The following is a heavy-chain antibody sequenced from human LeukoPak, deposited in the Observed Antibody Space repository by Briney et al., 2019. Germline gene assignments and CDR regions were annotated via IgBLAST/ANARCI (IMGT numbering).Heavy chain of an antibody. CDR3: ARSGVATCHY. J-gene: IGHJ4*02. V-gene: IGHV3-23*01. Sequence: PGGSLRLPCQASGFTFSDYATSWVRQAPGKGLEWVSSINPDGGSFFADSVKGRFTISRDDSRSVVYLQMNTLSAEDTAVYYCARSGVATCHYWGQGILVTVSS. CDR1: GFTFSDYA. CDR2: INPDGGS. D-gene: IGHD3-10*01.